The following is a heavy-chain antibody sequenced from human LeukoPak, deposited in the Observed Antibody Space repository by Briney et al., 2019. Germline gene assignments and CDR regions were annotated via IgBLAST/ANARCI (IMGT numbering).Heavy chain of an antibody. CDR3: AKDGSITAAGGFDP. V-gene: IGHV3-30*18. Sequence: GGSLRLSCAASGFTFSSYGMNWVRQAPGKGLEWVAVISYDGSNKYYADSVKGRFTISRDKSKTTLDLQMNSLRAEDTAVYYCAKDGSITAAGGFDPWGQGTLVTVSS. CDR1: GFTFSSYG. CDR2: ISYDGSNK. D-gene: IGHD6-13*01. J-gene: IGHJ5*02.